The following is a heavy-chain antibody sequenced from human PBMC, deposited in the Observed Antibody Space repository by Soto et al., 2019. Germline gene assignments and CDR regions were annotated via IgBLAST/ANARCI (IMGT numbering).Heavy chain of an antibody. CDR2: ISWNSGNL. CDR3: VNGTLFGESVRHLDY. V-gene: IGHV3-9*01. CDR1: GFNFGDYH. J-gene: IGHJ4*02. D-gene: IGHD3-10*01. Sequence: EMQLVESGGGLVQPGRSLRLSCAASGFNFGDYHMHCVRQAPGKGLEWVSSISWNSGNLGYADSVKGRFNISRNNAKNTLYLQMNSLRREEKALCYSVNGTLFGESVRHLDYWGQGTLVTVSS.